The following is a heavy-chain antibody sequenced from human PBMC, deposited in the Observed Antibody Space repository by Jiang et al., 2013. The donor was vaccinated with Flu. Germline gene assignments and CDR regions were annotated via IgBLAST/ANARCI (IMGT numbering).Heavy chain of an antibody. V-gene: IGHV3-30*03. CDR3: ARDETAFDY. CDR1: GFTFSSYG. J-gene: IGHJ4*02. CDR2: ISYDGGNK. Sequence: AASGFTFSSYGMHWVRQAPGKGLEWVAVISYDGGNKYYADSVKGRFTISRDNSKNTLYLQMNSLRAEDTAVYYCARDETAFDYWGQGTLVTVSS.